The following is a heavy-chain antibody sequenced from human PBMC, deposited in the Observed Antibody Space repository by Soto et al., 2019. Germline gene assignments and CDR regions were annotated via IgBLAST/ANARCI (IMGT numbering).Heavy chain of an antibody. CDR1: GGSISSYY. CDR3: ARFGYVWGSYRYTDYYYGMDV. D-gene: IGHD3-16*02. J-gene: IGHJ6*02. CDR2: IYYSGST. Sequence: KPSETLSLTCTVSGGSISSYYWSWIRQPPGKGLEWIGYIYYSGSTNYNPSLKSRVTISVDTSKNQFSLKLSSVTAADTAVYYCARFGYVWGSYRYTDYYYGMDVWGQGTTVTVSS. V-gene: IGHV4-59*01.